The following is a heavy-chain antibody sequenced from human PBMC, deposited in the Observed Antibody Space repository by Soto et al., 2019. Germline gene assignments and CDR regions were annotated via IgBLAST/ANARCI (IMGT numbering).Heavy chain of an antibody. CDR2: ISAYNGNT. CDR3: ASHGPRYYDFWSGYYLSQTLVDYYGMDV. V-gene: IGHV1-18*01. Sequence: GASVKVSCKASGYTFTSYGISWVRQTPGQGLEWMGWISAYNGNTNYAQKLQGRVTMTTDTSTSTAYMELRSLRSDDTAVYYCASHGPRYYDFWSGYYLSQTLVDYYGMDVWGQGTTVTVYS. D-gene: IGHD3-3*01. CDR1: GYTFTSYG. J-gene: IGHJ6*02.